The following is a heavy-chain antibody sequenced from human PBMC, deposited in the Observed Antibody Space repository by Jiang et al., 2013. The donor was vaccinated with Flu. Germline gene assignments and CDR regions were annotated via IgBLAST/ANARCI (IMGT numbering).Heavy chain of an antibody. V-gene: IGHV4-59*01. Sequence: GLVKPSETLSLTCSVSGDSISTYYWNWIRQSPGKGLEWIGYIXKNDIASYNPSLKTRVAISVDSSKNQFSLKVNSVTAADTAVYYCARGGPGPHDTFDIWGQGTMVTVSS. CDR1: GDSISTYY. J-gene: IGHJ3*02. CDR3: ARGGPGPHDTFDI. D-gene: IGHD3-10*01. CDR2: IXKNDIA.